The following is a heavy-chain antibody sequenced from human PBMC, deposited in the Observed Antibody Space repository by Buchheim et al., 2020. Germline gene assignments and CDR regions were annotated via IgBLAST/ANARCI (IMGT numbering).Heavy chain of an antibody. D-gene: IGHD3-3*01. Sequence: QVQLVESGGGVVQPGRSLRLSCAASGFTFSSYAMHWVRQAPGKGLEWVAVISYDGSNKYYADSVKGRSTISRANSKNTLYLQMNSLRAEDTAVYYCARDYDFWSGYPYFDYWGQGTL. CDR3: ARDYDFWSGYPYFDY. CDR2: ISYDGSNK. CDR1: GFTFSSYA. V-gene: IGHV3-30*04. J-gene: IGHJ4*02.